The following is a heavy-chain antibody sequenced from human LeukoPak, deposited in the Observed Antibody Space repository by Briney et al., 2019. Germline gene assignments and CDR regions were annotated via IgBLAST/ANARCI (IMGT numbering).Heavy chain of an antibody. CDR1: GYSFTNYW. D-gene: IGHD5-24*01. J-gene: IGHJ3*02. CDR3: ARHHRDMMVTIRDAFDI. Sequence: GASPKISCKGSGYSFTNYWISWVRQMPGKGLEWMGTIDPSDSYTKYSPSFQGHVTISGDKSITTAYLQWSSLKASDTAMYYCARHHRDMMVTIRDAFDIWGQGTMVTVSS. CDR2: IDPSDSYT. V-gene: IGHV5-10-1*01.